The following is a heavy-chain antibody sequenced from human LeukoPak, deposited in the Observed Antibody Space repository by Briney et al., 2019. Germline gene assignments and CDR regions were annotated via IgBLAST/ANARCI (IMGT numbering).Heavy chain of an antibody. Sequence: GGSLRLSCAASGFSVSDSYMSWVRQAPGKGLEWLSVMYTGGSTSYADSVTGRFTFSRDSSKNTLYLQMNSLRAEDTAVYYCARQAGYSSGWVSYYFDYWGQGTLVTVSS. D-gene: IGHD6-19*01. J-gene: IGHJ4*02. V-gene: IGHV3-66*04. CDR3: ARQAGYSSGWVSYYFDY. CDR1: GFSVSDSY. CDR2: MYTGGST.